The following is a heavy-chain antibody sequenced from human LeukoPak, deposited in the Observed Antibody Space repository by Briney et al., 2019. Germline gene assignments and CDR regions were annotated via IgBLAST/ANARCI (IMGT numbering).Heavy chain of an antibody. CDR2: FDPEDGET. CDR1: GYTLTELS. D-gene: IGHD2-15*01. J-gene: IGHJ5*02. V-gene: IGHV1-24*01. CDR3: ATTAGYCSGGSCLPHNRFDP. Sequence: ASVKVSCKVSGYTLTELSMHWVRQAPGKGLEWMGGFDPEDGETIYAQKFQGRVTMTEDTSTDTAYMELSSLRSEDTAVYYCATTAGYCSGGSCLPHNRFDPWGQGTLVTVSS.